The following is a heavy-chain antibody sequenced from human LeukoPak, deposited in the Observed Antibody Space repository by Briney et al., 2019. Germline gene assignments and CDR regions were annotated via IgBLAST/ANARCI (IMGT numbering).Heavy chain of an antibody. CDR3: AKTLVGVTSGPDYYLDS. CDR2: ISGSGGST. D-gene: IGHD1-26*01. J-gene: IGHJ4*02. V-gene: IGHV3-23*01. Sequence: GGSLRLSCAASGFTVSSNYMTWVRQAPGKGLEWVSAISGSGGSTYYPDSVKGRFTISRDNSKNTLFLQINSLRAEDTAVYYCAKTLVGVTSGPDYYLDSWGQGTLVTVSS. CDR1: GFTVSSNY.